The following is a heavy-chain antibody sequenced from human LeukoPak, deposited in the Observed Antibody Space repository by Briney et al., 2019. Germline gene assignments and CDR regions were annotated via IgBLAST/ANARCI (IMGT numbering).Heavy chain of an antibody. Sequence: SVKVSCKASGGTSSSYAISWVRQAPGQGLEWMGGIIPIFGTANYAQKFQGRVTITADESTSTAYMELSSLRSEDTAVYYCARVTYSSSWSPDYYYYMDVWGKGTTVTVSS. CDR1: GGTSSSYA. D-gene: IGHD6-13*01. CDR2: IIPIFGTA. J-gene: IGHJ6*03. V-gene: IGHV1-69*01. CDR3: ARVTYSSSWSPDYYYYMDV.